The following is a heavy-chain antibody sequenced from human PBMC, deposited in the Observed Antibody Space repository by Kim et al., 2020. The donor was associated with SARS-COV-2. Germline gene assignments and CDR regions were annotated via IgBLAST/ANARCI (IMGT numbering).Heavy chain of an antibody. J-gene: IGHJ4*02. CDR3: ARARPHDY. Sequence: GGSLRLSCAASGFTFSSYGMHWVRQAPGKGLEWVAVISYDGSNKYYADSVKGRFTISRDNSKNTLYLQMNSLRAEDTAVYYCARARPHDYWGQGTLVTVSS. CDR1: GFTFSSYG. V-gene: IGHV3-30*03. D-gene: IGHD6-6*01. CDR2: ISYDGSNK.